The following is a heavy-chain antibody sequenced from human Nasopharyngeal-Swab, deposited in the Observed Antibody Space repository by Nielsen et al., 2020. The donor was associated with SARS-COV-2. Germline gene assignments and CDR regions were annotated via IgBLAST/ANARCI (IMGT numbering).Heavy chain of an antibody. J-gene: IGHJ4*02. CDR2: MNLDSGDT. V-gene: IGHV1-8*01. D-gene: IGHD1-1*01. CDR3: ARGPRPKRHLNY. Sequence: ASVKVSCKTSGYTFASFDINWVRQATARGLEWGGWMNLDSGDTHYAQEFQGKVTLTRDTSRSTAYMELSSLRSEDTAVYYCARGPRPKRHLNYWGQGTLVTVSS. CDR1: GYTFASFD.